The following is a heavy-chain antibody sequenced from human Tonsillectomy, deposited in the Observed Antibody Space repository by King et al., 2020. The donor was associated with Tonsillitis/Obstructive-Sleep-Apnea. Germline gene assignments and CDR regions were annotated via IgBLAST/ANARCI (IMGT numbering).Heavy chain of an antibody. V-gene: IGHV3-43*01. D-gene: IGHD4-23*01. Sequence: VQLVESGGVVVQPGGSLRLSCTASGFTFDDYTMNWVRQAPGKGLEWVSLISWDGGSRYYADSVKGRFTISRDNRKNSLYLQMNSLRTEDTALYYCAKGYRGNSAPLDSWAQGPLVPVSS. CDR1: GFTFDDYT. J-gene: IGHJ4*02. CDR2: ISWDGGSR. CDR3: AKGYRGNSAPLDS.